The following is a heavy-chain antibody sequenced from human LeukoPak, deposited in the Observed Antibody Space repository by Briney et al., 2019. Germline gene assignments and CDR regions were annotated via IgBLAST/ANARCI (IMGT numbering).Heavy chain of an antibody. CDR3: AKDMGGRFGEFYYYYGMDV. Sequence: GESLQISRAVSGLTVSTNYMSWVRQAPGKGLEWLSLIYSSGSTYCADSVKGRFTISRDNSRNTLYLQMNSLTAEDTALYYCAKDMGGRFGEFYYYYGMDVWGQGTTVTVSS. J-gene: IGHJ6*02. V-gene: IGHV3-53*01. CDR2: IYSSGST. D-gene: IGHD3-10*01. CDR1: GLTVSTNY.